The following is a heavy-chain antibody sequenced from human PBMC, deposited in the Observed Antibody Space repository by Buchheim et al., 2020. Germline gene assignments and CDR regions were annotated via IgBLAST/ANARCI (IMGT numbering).Heavy chain of an antibody. CDR3: ARAEELLGFGELLTQHCFDY. Sequence: EVQLMGSGGGLVKPGGSLRISCAASGFTFSSYSMNWVRQAPGKGLEWVSSISSSSSYIYYADSVKGRFTISRDNAKNSLYLQMNSLRAEDTAVYYCARAEELLGFGELLTQHCFDYWGQGTL. J-gene: IGHJ4*02. V-gene: IGHV3-21*01. D-gene: IGHD3-10*01. CDR1: GFTFSSYS. CDR2: ISSSSSYI.